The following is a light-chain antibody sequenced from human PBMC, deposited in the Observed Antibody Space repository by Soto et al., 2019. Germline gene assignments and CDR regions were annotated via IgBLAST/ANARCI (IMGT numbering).Light chain of an antibody. J-gene: IGKJ5*01. CDR3: QQSDSLPIS. Sequence: DIQMTQSPSSLSASVGDRVTITCRASQDISNYLNWYQQRPGKAPKLLIYDASNLERGVTSTCSGTRSGTHFPFASTSLQPEAVAKYYCQQSDSLPISVGHGTLLEI. V-gene: IGKV1-33*01. CDR2: DAS. CDR1: QDISNY.